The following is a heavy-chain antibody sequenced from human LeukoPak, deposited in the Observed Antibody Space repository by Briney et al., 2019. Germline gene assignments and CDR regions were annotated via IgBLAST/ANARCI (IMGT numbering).Heavy chain of an antibody. CDR3: AKGGRGYSYGAFDY. D-gene: IGHD5-18*01. Sequence: GGSLRLSCAASGFTFDDYGMSWVRQAPGKGLEWVSGINWNGGSTGYADSVKGRFTISRDNAKNSLYLQMNSLRAEDTAVYYCAKGGRGYSYGAFDYWGQGTLVTVSS. CDR1: GFTFDDYG. CDR2: INWNGGST. J-gene: IGHJ4*02. V-gene: IGHV3-20*04.